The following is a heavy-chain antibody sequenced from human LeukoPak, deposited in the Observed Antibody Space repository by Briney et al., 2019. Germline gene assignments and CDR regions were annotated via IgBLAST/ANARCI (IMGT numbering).Heavy chain of an antibody. CDR1: GYTFTSYD. CDR3: ARGRRDYYDSSGYYEVDY. Sequence: GASVTVSFTSSGYTFTSYDINWVRHAPGQGLEWMGWRNPNSGNTGYAQKFQGRVTMTRNTSISTAYMELSSLRSEDTAVYYCARGRRDYYDSSGYYEVDYWGQGTLVTVSS. V-gene: IGHV1-8*01. D-gene: IGHD3-22*01. J-gene: IGHJ4*02. CDR2: RNPNSGNT.